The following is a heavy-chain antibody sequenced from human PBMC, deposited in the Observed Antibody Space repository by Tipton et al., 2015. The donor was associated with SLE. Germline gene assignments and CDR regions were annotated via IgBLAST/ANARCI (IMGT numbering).Heavy chain of an antibody. V-gene: IGHV4-59*01. Sequence: LRLSCTVSDGSISPYYWSWIRQPPGKGLEWLGYVYSNGDTTYNASLKSRVAISVDTSKNQFSLKLRSVTPADTAVYYCARGYYIDSWGQGTLVTVSS. CDR3: ARGYYIDS. CDR2: VYSNGDT. CDR1: DGSISPYY. J-gene: IGHJ4*02.